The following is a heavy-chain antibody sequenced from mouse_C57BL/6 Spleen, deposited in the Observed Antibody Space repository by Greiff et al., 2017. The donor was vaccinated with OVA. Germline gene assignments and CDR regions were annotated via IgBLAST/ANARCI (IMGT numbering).Heavy chain of an antibody. D-gene: IGHD1-1*01. V-gene: IGHV2-6-1*01. Sequence: VQLQESGPGLVAPSQSLSITCTVSGFSLTSYGVHWVRQPPGKGLEWLVVIWSDGSTTYNSALKSRLSISKDNSKSQVFLKMNSLQTDDTAMYYCARHRDYGSSPYAMDYWGQGTSVTVSS. CDR1: GFSLTSYG. CDR2: IWSDGST. J-gene: IGHJ4*01. CDR3: ARHRDYGSSPYAMDY.